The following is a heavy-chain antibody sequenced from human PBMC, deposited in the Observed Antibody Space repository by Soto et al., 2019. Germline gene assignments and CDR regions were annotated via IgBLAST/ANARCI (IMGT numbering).Heavy chain of an antibody. J-gene: IGHJ4*02. Sequence: QVKLVESGGGVVQPGRSLRVSCTASGFTYSNYGMHWVRQDPGKGLEWVAILSYDASEETYADSVKGRFTVSRDNSRNTLYLQMNSLRADDTAIYYCAKAQAGGSYIIDYWGQGTLVTVSS. CDR1: GFTYSNYG. D-gene: IGHD1-26*01. CDR2: LSYDASEE. CDR3: AKAQAGGSYIIDY. V-gene: IGHV3-30*18.